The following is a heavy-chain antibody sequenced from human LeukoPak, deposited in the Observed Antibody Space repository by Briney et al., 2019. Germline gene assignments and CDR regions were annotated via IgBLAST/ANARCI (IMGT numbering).Heavy chain of an antibody. J-gene: IGHJ4*02. CDR2: IGGSGADT. CDR3: ARGDRGGSCYGGD. Sequence: TGGSLRLSCAASGFTFSDCYMSWFRQAPGKGLEWLSYIGGSGADTNYADSVKGRFTTSRDNAKSSLYLQMNSLRAEDTAVYYCARGDRGGSCYGGDWGQGTLVTVSS. V-gene: IGHV3-11*06. D-gene: IGHD2-15*01. CDR1: GFTFSDCY.